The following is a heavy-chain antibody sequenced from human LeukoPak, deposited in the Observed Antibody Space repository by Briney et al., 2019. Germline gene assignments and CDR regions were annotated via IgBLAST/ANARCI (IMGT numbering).Heavy chain of an antibody. J-gene: IGHJ4*02. CDR3: ARVGVTMVRGVIDY. CDR2: IYYSGST. Sequence: PSETLSLTCTVSGGSISSSSYYWGWIRQPPGKGLEWIGSIYYSGSTYYNPSLKSRVTISVDRSKNQFSLKLSSVTAADTAVYYCARVGVTMVRGVIDYWGQGTLVTVSS. CDR1: GGSISSSSYY. D-gene: IGHD3-10*01. V-gene: IGHV4-39*07.